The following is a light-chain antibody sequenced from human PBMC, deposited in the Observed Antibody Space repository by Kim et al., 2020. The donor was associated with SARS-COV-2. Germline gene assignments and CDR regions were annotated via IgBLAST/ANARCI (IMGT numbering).Light chain of an antibody. J-gene: IGLJ3*02. Sequence: KAVTMSCSGSSGSIASNYVQWDQQRPGSAPPTVIYEENQRPSGVPDRFSGSIDSSSNSASLTISGLKTEDEADYCCQSYDSSNHRVFGGGTQLTVL. CDR1: SGSIASNY. CDR3: QSYDSSNHRV. V-gene: IGLV6-57*02. CDR2: EEN.